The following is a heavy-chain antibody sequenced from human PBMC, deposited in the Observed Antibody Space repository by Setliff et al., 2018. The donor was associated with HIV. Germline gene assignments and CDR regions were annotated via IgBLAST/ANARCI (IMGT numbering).Heavy chain of an antibody. D-gene: IGHD2-8*01. V-gene: IGHV3-74*03. CDR3: ATDRFFVANY. CDR2: ISSDGSTT. Sequence: ESLRLSCAATGSIFSISYMHWVRQAPGRGLEWVSLISSDGSTTTYADSVKGRFTVSRDNARNTLYLQMNSLRPDDTAVYYCATDRFFVANYWGPGTLVTVSS. CDR1: GSIFSISY. J-gene: IGHJ4*02.